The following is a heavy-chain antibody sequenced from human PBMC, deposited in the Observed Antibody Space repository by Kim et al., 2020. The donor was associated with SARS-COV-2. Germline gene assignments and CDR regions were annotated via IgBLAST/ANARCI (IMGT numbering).Heavy chain of an antibody. V-gene: IGHV1-8*01. CDR3: ARGVVPAAMIYYYYMDV. J-gene: IGHJ6*03. Sequence: ASVKVSCKASGYTFTSYDINWVRQATGQGLEWMGWMNPNSGNTGYAQKFQGRVTMTRNTSISTAYMELCSLRSEDRAVYYCARGVVPAAMIYYYYMDVWGKGTTVTVSS. CDR2: MNPNSGNT. CDR1: GYTFTSYD. D-gene: IGHD2-2*01.